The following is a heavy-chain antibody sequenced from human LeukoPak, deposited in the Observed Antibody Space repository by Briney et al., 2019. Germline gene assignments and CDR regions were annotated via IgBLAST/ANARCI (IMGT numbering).Heavy chain of an antibody. V-gene: IGHV1-46*01. J-gene: IGHJ4*02. D-gene: IGHD4-17*01. CDR2: ISPSGGST. CDR1: GYTFTSNY. Sequence: ASVKVSCKAFGYTFTSNYMHWVRQAPGQGPEWMGVISPSGGSTTYAQKFQGRVTMTRDMSTSTVYMELSSLRSEDTAVYYCASNPMIGKAVTTDYWGQGTLVTVSS. CDR3: ASNPMIGKAVTTDY.